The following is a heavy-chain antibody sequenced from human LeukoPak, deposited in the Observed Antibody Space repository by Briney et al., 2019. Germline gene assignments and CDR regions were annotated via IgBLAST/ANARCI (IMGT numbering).Heavy chain of an antibody. V-gene: IGHV4-34*01. CDR2: INHSGST. D-gene: IGHD3-3*01. Sequence: SETLSLTCAVYGGSFSGYYWSWIRQPPGKGLEWIGEINHSGSTNYNPSLKSRVTISVDTSKNQFSLKLSSVTAADTAVYYCARHSSDFWSGYYIAYWGQGTLVTVSS. CDR1: GGSFSGYY. J-gene: IGHJ4*02. CDR3: ARHSSDFWSGYYIAY.